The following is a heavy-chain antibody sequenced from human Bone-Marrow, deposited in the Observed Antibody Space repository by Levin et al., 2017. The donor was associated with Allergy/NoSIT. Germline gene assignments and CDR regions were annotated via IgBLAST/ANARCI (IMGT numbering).Heavy chain of an antibody. Sequence: GGSLRLSCAGSGFRFSSFAMSWVRQVPGKGLEWVSGISPSGDNKYYTDSVKGQFTISRDNFKNTLYLQMSSLRAEDTALYYCASQDTIVGAAGYWGQGTLVTVSS. CDR1: GFRFSSFA. CDR2: ISPSGDNK. D-gene: IGHD1-26*01. V-gene: IGHV3-23*01. J-gene: IGHJ4*02. CDR3: ASQDTIVGAAGY.